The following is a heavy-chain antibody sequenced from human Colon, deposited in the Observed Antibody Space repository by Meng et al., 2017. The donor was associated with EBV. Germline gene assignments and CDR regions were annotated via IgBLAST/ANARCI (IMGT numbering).Heavy chain of an antibody. V-gene: IGHV4-34*01. CDR1: GGSFRDYS. Sequence: QVQLHAWGAGLLKPSETLSRSCAVDGGSFRDYSWTWIRHPPGKGLEWIGEIDHRGNTKYNPSLKSRVTISLDTSKKQFSLKVSSVTAADSAVYYCARRGPSGNFSPWSQGALVTVSS. CDR3: ARRGPSGNFSP. D-gene: IGHD3-10*01. J-gene: IGHJ5*02. CDR2: IDHRGNT.